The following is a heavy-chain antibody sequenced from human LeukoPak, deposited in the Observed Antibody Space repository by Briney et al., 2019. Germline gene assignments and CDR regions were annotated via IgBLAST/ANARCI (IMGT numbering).Heavy chain of an antibody. V-gene: IGHV4-4*02. J-gene: IGHJ4*02. Sequence: PSGTLSLTCAVSGDSISSINWWTWVRLSPEKGLEWIGEIHHSGKTNYNPSLKSRVNISLDKSKNHFSLRVNSVVAADTAVYYCARLTSSGWSRAPDYWGQGTLVTVSS. CDR3: ARLTSSGWSRAPDY. CDR2: IHHSGKT. D-gene: IGHD6-19*01. CDR1: GDSISSINW.